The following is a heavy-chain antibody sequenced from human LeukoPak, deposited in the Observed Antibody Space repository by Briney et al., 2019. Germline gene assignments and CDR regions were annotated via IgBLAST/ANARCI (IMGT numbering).Heavy chain of an antibody. CDR1: GGSLSRYY. CDR3: ARHQRGSCTSTSCYEFDN. D-gene: IGHD2-2*01. CDR2: IYYSGNT. Sequence: PSETLSLTCTVSGGSLSRYYWSWIRQPPGKGLEWIAYIYYSGNTNYNPSLKSRVTISIDTSKNQFSLILSSVTAADTAVYYCARHQRGSCTSTSCYEFDNWGQGTLVTVFS. J-gene: IGHJ4*02. V-gene: IGHV4-59*08.